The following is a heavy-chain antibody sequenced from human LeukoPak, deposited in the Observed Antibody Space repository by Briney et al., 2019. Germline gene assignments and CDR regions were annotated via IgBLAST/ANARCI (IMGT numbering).Heavy chain of an antibody. CDR3: ARDLGIDRFDC. CDR1: GFTFSNYW. V-gene: IGHV3-7*01. J-gene: IGHJ4*02. D-gene: IGHD1-26*01. Sequence: GGSLRLSCAASGFTFSNYWMGWVRQAPGKGLEWVANIKHDGSEIYYVDFVKGRFTISRDTAKDSLYLQMNSLRAEDAAFYYCARDLGIDRFDCWGQGTLVTVSS. CDR2: IKHDGSEI.